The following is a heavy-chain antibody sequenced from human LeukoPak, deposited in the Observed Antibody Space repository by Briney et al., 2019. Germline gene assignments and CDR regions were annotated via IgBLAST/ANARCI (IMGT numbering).Heavy chain of an antibody. J-gene: IGHJ3*02. D-gene: IGHD3-10*01. V-gene: IGHV3-20*04. CDR2: LNWNGGIT. CDR1: GFNFDDYG. CDR3: ASGDVSLRGDAFDI. Sequence: PGGSLRLSCVASGFNFDDYGMNWVRQAPGKGLEWLSGLNWNGGITGYADSVKGRFTISRDNAKNSLYLQMNSLRADDTALYYCASGDVSLRGDAFDIWGQGTKVTDSS.